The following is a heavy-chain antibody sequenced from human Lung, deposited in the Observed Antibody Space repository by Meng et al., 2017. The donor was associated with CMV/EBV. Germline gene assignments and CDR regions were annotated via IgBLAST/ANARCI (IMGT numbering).Heavy chain of an antibody. CDR3: ARDSHCGIDYSWNDFDI. Sequence: GGSLRLSCAASEFTFSSYWMTWLRQAPGKGPEWVATIKRDGSRTYYLDSVEGRFTISRDDAKNSLFLQMNNLRAEDTAVYYCARDSHCGIDYSWNDFDIWGQGTMVTVSS. V-gene: IGHV3-7*01. CDR2: IKRDGSRT. J-gene: IGHJ3*02. CDR1: EFTFSSYW. D-gene: IGHD5-12*01.